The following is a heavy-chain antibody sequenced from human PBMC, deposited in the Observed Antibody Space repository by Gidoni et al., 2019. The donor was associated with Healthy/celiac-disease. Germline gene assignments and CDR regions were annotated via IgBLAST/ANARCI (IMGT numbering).Heavy chain of an antibody. Sequence: QIYGKGLEWMGRIDPSDSYTNYSPSFQGHVTISADKSISTAYLQWSSLKASDTAMYYCARHGERYYGSTWIDYWGQGTLVTVSS. CDR2: IDPSDSYT. J-gene: IGHJ4*02. V-gene: IGHV5-10-1*01. D-gene: IGHD3-10*01. CDR3: ARHGERYYGSTWIDY.